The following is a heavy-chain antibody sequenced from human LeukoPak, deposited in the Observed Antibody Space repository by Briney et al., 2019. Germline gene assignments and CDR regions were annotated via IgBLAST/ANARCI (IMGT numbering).Heavy chain of an antibody. D-gene: IGHD3-3*01. CDR1: GGTFSSYA. J-gene: IGHJ4*02. V-gene: IGHV1-69*05. Sequence: ASVKVSCKASGGTFSSYAISWVRQAPGQGLEWMGGIIPIFGTANYAQKFQGRVTITTDKSKSTAYMELSSLRSEDTAVYYCARSRGLRYLGWLPFESWGQGTLVTVSS. CDR2: IIPIFGTA. CDR3: ARSRGLRYLGWLPFES.